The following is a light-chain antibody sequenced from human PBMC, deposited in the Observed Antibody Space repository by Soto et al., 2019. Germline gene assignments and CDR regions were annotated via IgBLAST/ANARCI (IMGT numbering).Light chain of an antibody. V-gene: IGKV1-5*03. CDR2: KAS. Sequence: DIQMTQSPSTLSASVGDRVTITCRASQSISSWLAWYQQKPGKAPKLLIYKASILGSGVPSRFSGSGSGTEFTLTISSLQPDDFATYYCQQYNRYWTFGQGTTVEIK. CDR1: QSISSW. CDR3: QQYNRYWT. J-gene: IGKJ1*01.